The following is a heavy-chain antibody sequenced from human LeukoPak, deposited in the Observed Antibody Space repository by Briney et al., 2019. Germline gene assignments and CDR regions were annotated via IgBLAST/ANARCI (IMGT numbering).Heavy chain of an antibody. D-gene: IGHD3-22*01. CDR2: IYSSGST. CDR3: ARARNYYDSSGFYYEGDAFDI. Sequence: KPSETLSLTCTVSGGSISSYHWSWIRQPPGKGLECMGYIYSSGSTNYNPSLKSRVTISVDTSKNQFSLKLSSVTAADTAVYYCARARNYYDSSGFYYEGDAFDIWGQGTMVTVSS. V-gene: IGHV4-59*01. J-gene: IGHJ3*02. CDR1: GGSISSYH.